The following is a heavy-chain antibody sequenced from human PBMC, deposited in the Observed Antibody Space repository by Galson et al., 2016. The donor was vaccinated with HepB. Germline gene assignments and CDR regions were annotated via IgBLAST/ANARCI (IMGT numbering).Heavy chain of an antibody. CDR3: VKDSHSEIFGVVSRLDH. Sequence: SLRLSCAASGFTFTTYAMHWVRQAPGKGLDYVSAINNNGGSTYYADSVKGRFTISRDNSKNTLYLRMSSLRPEDTAVYYCVKDSHSEIFGVVSRLDHWGQGTLVPVSS. CDR1: GFTFTTYA. J-gene: IGHJ4*02. V-gene: IGHV3-64D*08. D-gene: IGHD3-3*01. CDR2: INNNGGST.